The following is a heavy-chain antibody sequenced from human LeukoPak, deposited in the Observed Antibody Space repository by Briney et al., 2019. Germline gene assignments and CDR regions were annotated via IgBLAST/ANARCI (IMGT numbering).Heavy chain of an antibody. J-gene: IGHJ3*02. CDR1: GDSVPSNSAA. CDR2: TYYRSKWYN. D-gene: IGHD3-9*01. Sequence: SQTLSLTCAISGDSVPSNSAAWNWIRQSPSRGLEWLGRTYYRSKWYNDYTVSVKSRITINPDTSKNQFSLQLNSVTPEDTAVYYCARESSDILTGYSDAFDIWGQGTMVTVSS. V-gene: IGHV6-1*01. CDR3: ARESSDILTGYSDAFDI.